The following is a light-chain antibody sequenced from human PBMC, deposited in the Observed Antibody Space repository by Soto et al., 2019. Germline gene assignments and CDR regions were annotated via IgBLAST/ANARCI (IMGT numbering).Light chain of an antibody. J-gene: IGKJ1*01. V-gene: IGKV3-20*01. CDR2: GAS. CDR3: QQYNGYSTWT. CDR1: QSVSSSY. Sequence: EIVLTQSPGTLSLSPGERATLSCRASQSVSSSYLAWYQQKPGQAPRLLIYGASSRATGIPDRFSGSGSGTEFTLTISSLQPDDFGTYYCQQYNGYSTWTFGQGTKVEIK.